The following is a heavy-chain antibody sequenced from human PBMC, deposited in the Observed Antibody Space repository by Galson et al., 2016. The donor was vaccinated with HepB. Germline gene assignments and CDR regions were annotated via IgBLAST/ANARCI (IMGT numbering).Heavy chain of an antibody. J-gene: IGHJ4*02. CDR3: AKVRRNTHYLGY. CDR2: ISWNRATI. V-gene: IGHV3-9*01. CDR1: GFNFKEYA. D-gene: IGHD3-16*02. Sequence: SLRLSCAVSGFNFKEYAMHWVRQAPGKGLEWVSGISWNRATIGYADSVRGRFTISRDNANNSLYLQMHSLRADDTALYFCAKVRRNTHYLGYWGQGTLVTVAS.